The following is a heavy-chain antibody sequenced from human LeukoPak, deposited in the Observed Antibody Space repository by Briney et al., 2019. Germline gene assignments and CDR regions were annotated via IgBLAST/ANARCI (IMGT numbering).Heavy chain of an antibody. V-gene: IGHV6-1*01. CDR1: GDIVSSNSAA. CDR2: TYYRSKWYN. D-gene: IGHD5-12*01. CDR3: ARGSDGLDV. Sequence: SQTLSLTCALSGDIVSSNSAAWHWIRQSPSRGLEWLGRTYYRSKWYNDYAVSLKSRITINPDTSKNQFSLQLKSVIHEDTAVYYWARGSDGLDVWGQGTTVTVSS. J-gene: IGHJ6*02.